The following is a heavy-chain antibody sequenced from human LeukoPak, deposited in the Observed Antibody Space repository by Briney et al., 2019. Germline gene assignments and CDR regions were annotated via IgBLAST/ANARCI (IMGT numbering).Heavy chain of an antibody. CDR2: ITAYNGNT. V-gene: IGHV1-18*01. CDR1: GYTFTTYG. Sequence: GASVKVYCKTSGYTFTTYGISWLGQAPGQGLEWMRWITAYNGNTNYAQKLQGRVTMTTDTSTSTAYMELRSLRSDDTAVYYCAREQYYYDNSGYCDFWDQGTQVTVSS. J-gene: IGHJ4*02. CDR3: AREQYYYDNSGYCDF. D-gene: IGHD3-22*01.